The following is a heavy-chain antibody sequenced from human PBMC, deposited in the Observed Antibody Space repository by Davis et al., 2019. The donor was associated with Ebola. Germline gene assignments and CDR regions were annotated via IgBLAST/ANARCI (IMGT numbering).Heavy chain of an antibody. Sequence: GESLKISCAASGFTLSGYDMNWVRQAPGKGLQWVAVIWDDGSNKYYADSVRGRFTISRDNSKNTLYLQMNTLRPEDTAVYYCANLGSGSHYEDFDYWGQGTLVTVSS. V-gene: IGHV3-30*02. CDR1: GFTLSGYD. D-gene: IGHD3-10*01. J-gene: IGHJ4*02. CDR2: IWDDGSNK. CDR3: ANLGSGSHYEDFDY.